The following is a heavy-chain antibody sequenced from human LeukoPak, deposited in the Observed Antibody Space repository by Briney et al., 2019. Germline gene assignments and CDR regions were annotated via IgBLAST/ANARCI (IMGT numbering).Heavy chain of an antibody. V-gene: IGHV1-46*01. D-gene: IGHD3-3*02. CDR3: ARGPPGRVSEISKRGLFDP. CDR2: INPSGGST. CDR1: GYTFTTYY. J-gene: IGHJ5*02. Sequence: ASVKVSCKASGYTFTTYYMHWVRQAPGQGLEWMGIINPSGGSTTYAQKFQGRVTMTRDTSTTTVYMGLNSLTSDDTAVYYCARGPPGRVSEISKRGLFDPWGQGTLVTVSS.